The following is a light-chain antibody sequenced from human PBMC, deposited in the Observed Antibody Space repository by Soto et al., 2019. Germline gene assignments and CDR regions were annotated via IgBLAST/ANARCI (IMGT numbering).Light chain of an antibody. Sequence: QAVVTQPPSVSGAPGQRVTFSCTGGSSNIEAGYDVHWYQQLPGTAPKLLIYDNNNRPSGVPDRFSGSKSGTSASLAITGLPAEDEADYYCQSYDSGLSGYVFGTGTKLTVL. CDR1: SSNIEAGYD. CDR3: QSYDSGLSGYV. V-gene: IGLV1-40*01. CDR2: DNN. J-gene: IGLJ1*01.